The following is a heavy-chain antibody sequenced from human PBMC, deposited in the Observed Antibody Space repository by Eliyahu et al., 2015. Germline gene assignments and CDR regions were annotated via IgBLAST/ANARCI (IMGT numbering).Heavy chain of an antibody. J-gene: IGHJ6*02. D-gene: IGHD3-10*01. CDR3: AKDHYYGSGSFYYYYYYGMDV. CDR1: GFTFSSYG. V-gene: IGHV3-30*18. Sequence: GFTFSSYGMHWVRQAPGKGLEWVAVISYDGSNKYYADSVKGRFTISRDNSKNTLYLQMNSLRAEDTAVYYCAKDHYYGSGSFYYYYYYGMDVWGQGTTVTVSS. CDR2: ISYDGSNK.